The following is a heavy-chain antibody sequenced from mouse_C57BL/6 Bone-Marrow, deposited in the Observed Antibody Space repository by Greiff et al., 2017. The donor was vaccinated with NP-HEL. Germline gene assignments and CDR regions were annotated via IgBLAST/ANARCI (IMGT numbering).Heavy chain of an antibody. CDR3: TRDSLSTMVTTTGAWFAY. J-gene: IGHJ3*01. V-gene: IGHV5-9-1*02. CDR2: ISSGGDYI. Sequence: EVKLLESGEGLVKPGGSLKLSCAASGFTFSSYAMSWVRQTPEKRLEWVAYISSGGDYIYYADTVKGRFTLSRDNARNTLYLQMSSLKSEDTAMYYCTRDSLSTMVTTTGAWFAYWGQGTLVTGAA. CDR1: GFTFSSYA. D-gene: IGHD2-2*01.